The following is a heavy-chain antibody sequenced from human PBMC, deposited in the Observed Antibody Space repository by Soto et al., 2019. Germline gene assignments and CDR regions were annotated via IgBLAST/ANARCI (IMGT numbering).Heavy chain of an antibody. V-gene: IGHV4-59*01. CDR2: IYYSGST. Sequence: SETLSLTCTVSGGSISSYYWSWIRQPPGKGLEWIGYIYYSGSTNYNPSLKSRVTISVDTSKNQFSLKLSSVTAADTAVYYCARDPPGKAVAFYYWGQGTLVTVSS. CDR3: ARDPPGKAVAFYY. CDR1: GGSISSYY. D-gene: IGHD6-19*01. J-gene: IGHJ4*02.